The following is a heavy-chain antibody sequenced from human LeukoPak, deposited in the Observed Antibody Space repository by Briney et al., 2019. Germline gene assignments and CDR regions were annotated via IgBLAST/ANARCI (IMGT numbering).Heavy chain of an antibody. Sequence: GGSLRLSCAASGFTFSTYWMSWVRQAPGKGLEWVANIKQDGSEEYYLDSVKGRFTISRDNAKNSLYLQMNSLRAEDTAVYFCTREAAAGIDYWGQGTLVTVSS. CDR3: TREAAAGIDY. V-gene: IGHV3-7*01. D-gene: IGHD6-13*01. CDR1: GFTFSTYW. J-gene: IGHJ4*02. CDR2: IKQDGSEE.